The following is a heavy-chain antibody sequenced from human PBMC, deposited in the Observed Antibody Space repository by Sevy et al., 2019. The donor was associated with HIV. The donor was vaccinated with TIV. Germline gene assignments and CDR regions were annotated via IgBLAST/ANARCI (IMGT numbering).Heavy chain of an antibody. CDR1: GYTLTKLS. CDR2: FAPQYGET. D-gene: IGHD2-15*01. CDR3: TTVGLRYYSGSSSYQGDWFDP. J-gene: IGHJ5*02. V-gene: IGHV1-24*01. Sequence: ASVKVSCKVSGYTLTKLSIHWVRQAPGKGLEWMGEFAPQYGETIYAQRFQGRLTMTEDTSPDTAFMEESSLTSEDTAIYYCTTVGLRYYSGSSSYQGDWFDPWGQGTLVTVSS.